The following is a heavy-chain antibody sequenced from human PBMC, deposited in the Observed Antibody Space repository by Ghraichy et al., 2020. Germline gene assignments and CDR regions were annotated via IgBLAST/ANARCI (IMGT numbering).Heavy chain of an antibody. J-gene: IGHJ4*02. CDR3: ARGKLVPDY. Sequence: GSLNISCAASGFTFSRYWMSWVRQAPGKGLEWVANIKQDGSEKYYVDSVKGRFTISRDSAKNSLCLQMNSLRAEDTAVYYCARGKLVPDYWGQGTLVTVSS. D-gene: IGHD6-13*01. V-gene: IGHV3-7*03. CDR2: IKQDGSEK. CDR1: GFTFSRYW.